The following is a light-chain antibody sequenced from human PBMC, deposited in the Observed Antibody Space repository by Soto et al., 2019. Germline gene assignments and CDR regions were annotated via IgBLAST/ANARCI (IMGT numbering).Light chain of an antibody. CDR2: GAS. V-gene: IGKV3-20*01. J-gene: IGKJ4*01. Sequence: EIVWTQSPGTLYLSPGERATLSCMTSQSGSSSYLAWYQQNPGQAPRLLIYGASSSATGIPDRFSGSGSGTDFTLTSSRLEPEDFAVYYCHQDDSLPLTCGGGTKVDIQ. CDR1: QSGSSSY. CDR3: HQDDSLPLT.